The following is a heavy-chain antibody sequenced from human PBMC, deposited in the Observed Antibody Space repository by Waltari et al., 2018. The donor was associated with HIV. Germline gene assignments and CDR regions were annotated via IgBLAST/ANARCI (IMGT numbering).Heavy chain of an antibody. J-gene: IGHJ6*02. V-gene: IGHV3-30-3*01. D-gene: IGHD6-25*01. CDR3: AKEEGAAERDMKAGMDV. CDR1: RATVEKYV. CDR2: ISEDGTNE. Sequence: QVELTECGGGVVQPGRSLKLSCGASRATVEKYVLKWVRQTPGKGLEWVAVISEDGTNEYYTDSVKGRFTISRDNSKNTLYLQMNSLRGEDTVVYYCAKEEGAAERDMKAGMDVWGQGTTVTVSS.